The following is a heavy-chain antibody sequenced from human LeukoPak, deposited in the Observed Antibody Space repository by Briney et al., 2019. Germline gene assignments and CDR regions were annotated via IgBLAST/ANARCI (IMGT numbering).Heavy chain of an antibody. Sequence: GGSLRLSCAASGFTFSSYSMNWVRQAPGKGLEWVSSISSSSSYIYYADSVKGRFTISRDNAKNSLYLQMDSLRAEDTAVYYCARSSGSSAFDPWGQGTLVTVSS. CDR1: GFTFSSYS. CDR2: ISSSSSYI. J-gene: IGHJ5*02. V-gene: IGHV3-21*01. CDR3: ARSSGSSAFDP. D-gene: IGHD1-26*01.